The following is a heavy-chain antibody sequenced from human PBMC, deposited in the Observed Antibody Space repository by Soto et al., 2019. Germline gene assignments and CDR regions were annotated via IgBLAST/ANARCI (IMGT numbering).Heavy chain of an antibody. CDR1: DGSINGYY. Sequence: QVQLQESGPGLVKPSETLSLTCTVSDGSINGYYWSWIRRPPGQKLEWIGYIYYSGTTSYNPSLKSRVSLSVDTSKNQFSLNLSSVTAADSAVYYCARHAPGYYDYWGQGTLVTVSS. CDR2: IYYSGTT. V-gene: IGHV4-59*08. J-gene: IGHJ4*02. CDR3: ARHAPGYYDY.